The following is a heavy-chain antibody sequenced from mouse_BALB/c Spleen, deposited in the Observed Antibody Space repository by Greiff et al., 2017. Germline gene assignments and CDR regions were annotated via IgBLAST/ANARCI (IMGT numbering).Heavy chain of an antibody. D-gene: IGHD2-1*01. V-gene: IGHV5-15*02. Sequence: EVMLVESGGGLVQPGGSRKLSCAASGFTFSDYGMAWVRQAPGKGPEWVAFISNLAYSIYYADTVTGRFTISRENAKNTLYLEMSSLRSEDTAMYYGARDGGNYVGYAMDYWGQGTSVTVSA. CDR2: ISNLAYSI. CDR1: GFTFSDYG. CDR3: ARDGGNYVGYAMDY. J-gene: IGHJ4*01.